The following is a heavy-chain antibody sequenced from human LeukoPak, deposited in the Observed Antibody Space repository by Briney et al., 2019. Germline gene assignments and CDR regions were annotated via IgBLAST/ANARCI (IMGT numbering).Heavy chain of an antibody. CDR2: IYYSGST. D-gene: IGHD6-13*01. Sequence: PSETLSLTCTVSGGSISSYYWSWIRQPPGTGLEWIGYIYYSGSTNYNPSLKSRVTISVDTSKNQFSLKLSSVTAADTALYYCARSRGYFDYWGQGTLVTVSS. CDR3: ARSRGYFDY. CDR1: GGSISSYY. J-gene: IGHJ4*02. V-gene: IGHV4-59*01.